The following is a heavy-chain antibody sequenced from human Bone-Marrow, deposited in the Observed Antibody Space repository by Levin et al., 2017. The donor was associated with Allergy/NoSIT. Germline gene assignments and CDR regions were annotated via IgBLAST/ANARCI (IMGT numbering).Heavy chain of an antibody. J-gene: IGHJ6*02. CDR3: ARAGYCISTSCKGYYDDGMDV. CDR2: IYHSGST. D-gene: IGHD2-2*01. CDR1: GYSISSGYY. V-gene: IGHV4-38-2*02. Sequence: KPSETLSLTCTVSGYSISSGYYWGWIRQPPGKGLEWIGSIYHSGSTYYNPSLKSRVTISVDTSKNQFSLKLSSVTAADTAVYYCARAGYCISTSCKGYYDDGMDVWGQGTTVTVSS.